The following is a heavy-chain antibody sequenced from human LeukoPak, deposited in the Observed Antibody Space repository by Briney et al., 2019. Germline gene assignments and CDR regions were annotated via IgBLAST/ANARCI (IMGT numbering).Heavy chain of an antibody. J-gene: IGHJ6*02. CDR3: ARDPRGYCSGGSCLPGYSMDV. D-gene: IGHD2-15*01. CDR2: ISSSSSTI. CDR1: GFTFSSYS. V-gene: IGHV3-48*01. Sequence: GGSLRLSCAASGFTFSSYSMNWVRQAPGKGLVWVSYISSSSSTIYYADSVKGRFTISRDDANNSLYLQMNSLRAEDTAVYYCARDPRGYCSGGSCLPGYSMDVWGQGTTVTVSS.